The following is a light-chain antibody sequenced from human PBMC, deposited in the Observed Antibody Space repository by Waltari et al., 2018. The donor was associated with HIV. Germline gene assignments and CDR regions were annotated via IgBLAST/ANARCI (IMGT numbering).Light chain of an antibody. J-gene: IGLJ3*02. CDR1: SSNIGTSKY. CDR2: EVT. V-gene: IGLV2-14*01. CDR3: NSFTNSGTLE. Sequence: QSALTQPASVSGSPGQSITISCTGASSNIGTSKYVSWYLQRPGKARQIIIYEVTNRPSGVSYRFSVSKSGNPASLTISRLQPEDEAVYFCNSFTNSGTLEFGGGTKLTVL.